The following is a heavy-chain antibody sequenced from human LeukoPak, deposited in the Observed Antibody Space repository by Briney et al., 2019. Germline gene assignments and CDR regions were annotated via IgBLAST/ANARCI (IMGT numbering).Heavy chain of an antibody. D-gene: IGHD3-16*01. CDR1: GRSISSCY. Sequence: SESLSLTCTFSGRSISSCYSNWLRQAPGKWLHSVGYVFYSGNTNYNPSLGSRVTISEDTSKNQFSLNLNSLTAADTAVYYCARGLPGRDAFDVWGQGTVVTVSS. V-gene: IGHV4-59*01. CDR2: VFYSGNT. CDR3: ARGLPGRDAFDV. J-gene: IGHJ3*01.